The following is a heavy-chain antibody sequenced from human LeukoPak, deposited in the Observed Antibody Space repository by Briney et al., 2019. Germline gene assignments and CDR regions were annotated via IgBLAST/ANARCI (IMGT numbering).Heavy chain of an antibody. Sequence: GGSLRLSCAASGFRFSSYFMNWVRQAPGKGLEWVAIISHEGNNKYYADSVKGRFTISRDNSRNTLYLQMNSLRAEDTAVYYCARDVLAAAGKGSSWTNWFDPWGQGTLVTVSS. CDR1: GFRFSSYF. CDR3: ARDVLAAAGKGSSWTNWFDP. D-gene: IGHD6-13*01. V-gene: IGHV3-30*14. CDR2: ISHEGNNK. J-gene: IGHJ5*02.